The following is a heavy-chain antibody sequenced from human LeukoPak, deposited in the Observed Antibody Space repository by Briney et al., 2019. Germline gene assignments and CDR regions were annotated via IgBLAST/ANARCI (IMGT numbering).Heavy chain of an antibody. CDR3: AKDLFVYYDFWRTPRDI. CDR1: GFTFSSYG. CDR2: IRYDGSNK. D-gene: IGHD3-3*01. Sequence: GGSLRLSCAASGFTFSSYGMHWVRQAPGKGLEWVAFIRYDGSNKYYADSVKGRFTISRDNSKNTLYLQMNSLRAEDTAVYYCAKDLFVYYDFWRTPRDIWGQGTMVTVSS. J-gene: IGHJ3*02. V-gene: IGHV3-30*02.